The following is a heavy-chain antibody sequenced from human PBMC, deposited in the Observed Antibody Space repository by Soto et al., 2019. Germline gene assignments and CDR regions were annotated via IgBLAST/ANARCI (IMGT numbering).Heavy chain of an antibody. Sequence: PSETLSLTCTVSGGSISSSSYYWGWIRQPPGKGLEWIGSIYYSGSTYYNPSLKSRVTISVDTSKNQFSLKLSSVTAADTAVYYCAGGYYAFWSGINYYYYGMDVWGQGTTVTVSS. CDR1: GGSISSSSYY. V-gene: IGHV4-39*01. D-gene: IGHD3-3*01. CDR2: IYYSGST. CDR3: AGGYYAFWSGINYYYYGMDV. J-gene: IGHJ6*02.